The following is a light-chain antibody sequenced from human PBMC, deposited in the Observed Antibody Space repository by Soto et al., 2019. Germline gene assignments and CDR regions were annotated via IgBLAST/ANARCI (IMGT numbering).Light chain of an antibody. J-gene: IGKJ1*01. V-gene: IGKV1-39*01. CDR2: AAS. CDR3: QQTYSTPPT. CDR1: QSISDF. Sequence: DILVTQSTSCLCASVGDRVSITCRASQSISDFLNWYQQKPGKAPKLLIYAASTLQSGVPSRFSGSGSGTDFTLTISGLDPEDFATYYCQQTYSTPPTFGQGTKVDIK.